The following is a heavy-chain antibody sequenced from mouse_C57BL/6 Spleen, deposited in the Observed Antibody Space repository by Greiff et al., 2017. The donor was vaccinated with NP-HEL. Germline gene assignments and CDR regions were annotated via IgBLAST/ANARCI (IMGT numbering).Heavy chain of an antibody. Sequence: VQLQQSGPELVKPGASVKISCKASGYAFSSSWMNWVKQRPGKGLEWIGRIYPGDGDTNYNGKFKGKATLTADKSSSTAYMQLSSLTSEDSAVYFCARSGGITTVGAPGYFDVWGTGTTVTVSA. V-gene: IGHV1-82*01. CDR1: GYAFSSSW. CDR3: ARSGGITTVGAPGYFDV. J-gene: IGHJ1*03. CDR2: IYPGDGDT. D-gene: IGHD1-1*01.